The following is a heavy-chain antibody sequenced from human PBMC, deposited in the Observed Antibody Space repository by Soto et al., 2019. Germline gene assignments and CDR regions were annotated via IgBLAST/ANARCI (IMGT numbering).Heavy chain of an antibody. CDR3: AREARYSSSWYPREYYYYYGMDV. D-gene: IGHD6-13*01. J-gene: IGHJ6*01. CDR2: IYYSGST. Sequence: QVQLQESGPGLVKPSETLSLTCTVSGGSISSYYWSWIRQPPGKGLEWIGYIYYSGSTNYNPSLKSRVTISVDTSKNQFSLKLSSVTAADTAVYYCAREARYSSSWYPREYYYYYGMDVW. V-gene: IGHV4-59*01. CDR1: GGSISSYY.